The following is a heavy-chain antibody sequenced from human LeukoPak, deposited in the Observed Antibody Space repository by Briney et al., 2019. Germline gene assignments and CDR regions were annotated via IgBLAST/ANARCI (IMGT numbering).Heavy chain of an antibody. Sequence: GGSLRLSCAASGFTFSSYGMHWVRQAPGKGLEWVAVISYDGSNKYYADSVKGRFTISRDNSKNTLYLQMNSLRAEDTAVYYCARALALGYCSGGSCYRLGAFDIWGQGTMVTVSS. V-gene: IGHV3-30*03. J-gene: IGHJ3*02. D-gene: IGHD2-15*01. CDR2: ISYDGSNK. CDR3: ARALALGYCSGGSCYRLGAFDI. CDR1: GFTFSSYG.